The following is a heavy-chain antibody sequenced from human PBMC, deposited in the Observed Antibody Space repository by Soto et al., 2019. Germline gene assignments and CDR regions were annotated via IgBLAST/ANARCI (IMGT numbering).Heavy chain of an antibody. CDR3: ARGEGRLVGTWFDP. J-gene: IGHJ5*02. Sequence: LSLTCDVYGGSFSSYYWNWIRQPPGKGLEWLGEINHSGSTNYNPSLESRVTISLDTSRTQFSLKLTSVTAADTAVYYCARGEGRLVGTWFDPWGQGTLVTVSS. D-gene: IGHD5-12*01. CDR2: INHSGST. CDR1: GGSFSSYY. V-gene: IGHV4-34*01.